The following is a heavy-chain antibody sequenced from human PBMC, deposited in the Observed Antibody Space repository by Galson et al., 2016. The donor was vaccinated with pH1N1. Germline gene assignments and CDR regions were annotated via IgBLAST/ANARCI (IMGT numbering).Heavy chain of an antibody. V-gene: IGHV1-18*01. J-gene: IGHJ4*02. CDR1: GFTFTTYG. CDR3: ARKGTGWPLDY. Sequence: SVKVSCKASGFTFTTYGFTWVRQAPGQGLEWMGWISGNNGDSHYAQKVKGRVTVTIDTSTSTAYVEVRGLTSDDTAVYYCARKGTGWPLDYWGQGTLVTVSS. CDR2: ISGNNGDS. D-gene: IGHD7-27*01.